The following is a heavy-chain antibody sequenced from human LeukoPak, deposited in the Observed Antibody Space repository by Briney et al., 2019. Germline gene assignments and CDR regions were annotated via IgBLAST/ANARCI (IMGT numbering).Heavy chain of an antibody. Sequence: XXXPGKGLEWVSVIYSGGSTYYADSVKGRFTISRDNSKNTLYLQMNSLRAEDTAVYYCARRDRYFDYWGQGTLVTVSS. CDR2: IYSGGST. V-gene: IGHV3-53*01. J-gene: IGHJ4*02. CDR3: ARRDRYFDY.